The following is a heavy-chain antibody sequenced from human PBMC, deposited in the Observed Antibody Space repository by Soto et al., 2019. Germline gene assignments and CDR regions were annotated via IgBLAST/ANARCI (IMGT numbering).Heavy chain of an antibody. D-gene: IGHD4-17*01. CDR2: VYYNGAT. CDR3: ARAGQTVSFFDF. V-gene: IGHV4-59*01. Sequence: CTWIRQSPGKGLEWIGNVYYNGATTYNPSLRSRVAISIDTSEKQFSLKLNSLTAADSATYFCARAGQTVSFFDFWAQGALVAISS. J-gene: IGHJ5*01.